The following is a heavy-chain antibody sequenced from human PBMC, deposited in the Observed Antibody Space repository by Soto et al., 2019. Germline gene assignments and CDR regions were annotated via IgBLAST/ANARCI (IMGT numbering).Heavy chain of an antibody. V-gene: IGHV3-53*01. J-gene: IGHJ5*02. CDR3: ARAGFGGIDWIDP. D-gene: IGHD3-10*01. CDR2: IYTGGST. CDR1: GFTVSSTY. Sequence: EVQLVESGGGLIQPGGSLRLSCEASGFTVSSTYMIWVRQAPGKGLEWVSVIYTGGSTYYAESVRGRCSNSRDDSKKTLYLQLNTVRVEDTAVYYCARAGFGGIDWIDPWGQGTLVTVSS.